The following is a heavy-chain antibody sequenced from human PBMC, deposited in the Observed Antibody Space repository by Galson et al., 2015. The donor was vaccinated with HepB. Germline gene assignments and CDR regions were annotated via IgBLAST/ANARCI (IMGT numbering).Heavy chain of an antibody. CDR3: ARVCYDFWSGYSEGWFDP. Sequence: SLRLSCAASGFTFSSYWMSWVRQAPGKGLEWTANIKQDGSEKYYVDSVKGRFTISRDNAKNSLYLQMNSLRAEDTAVYYCARVCYDFWSGYSEGWFDPWGQGTLVTVSS. CDR1: GFTFSSYW. J-gene: IGHJ5*02. V-gene: IGHV3-7*03. D-gene: IGHD3-3*01. CDR2: IKQDGSEK.